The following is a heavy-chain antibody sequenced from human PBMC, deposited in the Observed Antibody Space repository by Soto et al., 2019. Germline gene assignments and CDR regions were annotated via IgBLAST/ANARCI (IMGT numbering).Heavy chain of an antibody. CDR2: ISPSSGTV. Sequence: PGGSLRLSCAASGFTFKHHYMNWIRQAPGKGLEWVSYISPSSGTVNYTDSVKGRFTISRDNANNSLYLQMSSLRVEDTAVYYCARLGTAFGVDAWGQGTTVTVSS. CDR1: GFTFKHHY. CDR3: ARLGTAFGVDA. D-gene: IGHD2-21*02. J-gene: IGHJ6*02. V-gene: IGHV3-11*01.